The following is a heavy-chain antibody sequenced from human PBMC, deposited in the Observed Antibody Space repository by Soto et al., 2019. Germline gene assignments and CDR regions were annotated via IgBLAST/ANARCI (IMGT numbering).Heavy chain of an antibody. CDR3: ARDPRYDFWTGYYY. D-gene: IGHD3-3*01. J-gene: IGHJ4*02. CDR1: GGTFSSYA. CDR2: IIPIFGTA. V-gene: IGHV1-69*13. Sequence: SVKVSCKASGGTFSSYAIIWVRQAPGQGLEWMGGIIPIFGTANYAQKFQGRVTITADESTSTAYMELSSLRSEDTAVYYCARDPRYDFWTGYYYWGQGTLVTVSS.